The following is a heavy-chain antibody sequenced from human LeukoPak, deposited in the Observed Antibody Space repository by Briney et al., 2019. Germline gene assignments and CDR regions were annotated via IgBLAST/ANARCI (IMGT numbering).Heavy chain of an antibody. CDR1: GGSFSGYY. V-gene: IGHV4-34*01. D-gene: IGHD3-16*02. CDR3: ARVPTSYDYVWGSYRYSYYFDY. CDR2: INHSGST. Sequence: SETLSLTCAVYGGSFSGYYWSWIRQPPVKGLEWIGEINHSGSTNYNPSLKSRVTISVDTSKNQFSLKLSSVTAADTAVYYCARVPTSYDYVWGSYRYSYYFDYWGQGTLVTVSS. J-gene: IGHJ4*02.